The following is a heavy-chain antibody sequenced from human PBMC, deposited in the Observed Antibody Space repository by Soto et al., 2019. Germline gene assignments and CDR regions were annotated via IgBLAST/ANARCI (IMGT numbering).Heavy chain of an antibody. Sequence: QVQLQESGPGLVKPSETLSLTCTVSGGSISSYYWRWIRQPPGKGLEWIRNIYYRGSTNYNPSLKSPVTISVDTSKNQFSLKLSPVTAAETAVYYCAIRYGGNFDSWGQGTLVTVSS. J-gene: IGHJ4*02. CDR2: IYYRGST. D-gene: IGHD1-26*01. CDR1: GGSISSYY. CDR3: AIRYGGNFDS. V-gene: IGHV4-59*01.